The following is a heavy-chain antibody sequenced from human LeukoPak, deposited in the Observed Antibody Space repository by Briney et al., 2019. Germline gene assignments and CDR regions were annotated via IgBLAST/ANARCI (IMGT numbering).Heavy chain of an antibody. CDR2: INPSGGST. CDR3: ARDIGRTTVTTTGYLDY. Sequence: ASVKVSCKASGYTFTSYYMHWVPHAPGQGLEWMGIINPSGGSTSYAQKFQGRVTMTRDMSTSTVYMELSSLRSEDTAVYYCARDIGRTTVTTTGYLDYWGQGTLVTVSS. CDR1: GYTFTSYY. D-gene: IGHD4-17*01. J-gene: IGHJ4*02. V-gene: IGHV1-46*01.